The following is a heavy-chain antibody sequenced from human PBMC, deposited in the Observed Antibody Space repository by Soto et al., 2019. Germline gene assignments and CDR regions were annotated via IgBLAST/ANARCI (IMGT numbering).Heavy chain of an antibody. D-gene: IGHD3-10*01. Sequence: QVQLQESGPGLVKPSQTLSLTCTVSGCSISGRDYYWSWSRQHPGKGLEWIGYIYYSGSTYYNPSLKSRFTISVDTSKNQFSLKLSSVTAADTAVYYCAIQVSTVLRGVVVKPLYYFDYWGQGTLVTVSS. V-gene: IGHV4-31*03. CDR1: GCSISGRDYY. J-gene: IGHJ4*02. CDR2: IYYSGST. CDR3: AIQVSTVLRGVVVKPLYYFDY.